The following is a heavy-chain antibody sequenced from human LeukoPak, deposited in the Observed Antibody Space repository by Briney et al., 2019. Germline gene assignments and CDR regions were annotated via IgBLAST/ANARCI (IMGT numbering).Heavy chain of an antibody. V-gene: IGHV3-48*01. J-gene: IGHJ3*02. CDR1: GFTFTIFG. Sequence: TGGSLRLSCAASGFTFTIFGLNWVRQAPGKGPEWVSYIDARSGITYYADSVQGRFTISRDDARESVFLQMDGLRVDDTAVYYCARTYDFGRGPPGDAFDNWGPGTWVIVPA. CDR3: ARTYDFGRGPPGDAFDN. CDR2: IDARSGIT. D-gene: IGHD3-3*01.